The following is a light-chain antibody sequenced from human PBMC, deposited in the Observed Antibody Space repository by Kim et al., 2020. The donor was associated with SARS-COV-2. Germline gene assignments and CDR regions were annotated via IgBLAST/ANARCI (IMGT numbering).Light chain of an antibody. CDR3: QQYNSYSLT. CDR2: TAS. CDR1: QGINSW. V-gene: IGKV1-5*03. J-gene: IGKJ1*01. Sequence: ASLGDRVTITCRASQGINSWLAWYQKKPGKAPKVLIYTASGLESGVPSRFSGSGSGTEFTLTISSLQPDDFATYYCQQYNSYSLTFGQGTKVDIK.